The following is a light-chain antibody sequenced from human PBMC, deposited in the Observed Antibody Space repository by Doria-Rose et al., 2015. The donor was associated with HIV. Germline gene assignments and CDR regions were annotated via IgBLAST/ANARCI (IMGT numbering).Light chain of an antibody. CDR3: HQYGTSWT. J-gene: IGKJ1*01. Sequence: EIVLTQSPGTLSLSPGERATLSCRASQSFSSTYLAWYQQKPGQAPSLLIYDWSTRATGIPDRFSASGSGTDFTLTINRLEPEDFALYYCHQYGTSWTFGQGTKVEI. CDR2: DWS. CDR1: QSFSSTY. V-gene: IGKV3-20*01.